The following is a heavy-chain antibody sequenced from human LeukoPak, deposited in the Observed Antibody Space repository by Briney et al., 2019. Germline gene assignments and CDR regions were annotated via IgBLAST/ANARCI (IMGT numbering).Heavy chain of an antibody. CDR3: ATYGSGSYYNNWFDP. V-gene: IGHV1-69*05. D-gene: IGHD3-10*01. CDR2: IIPIFGTA. J-gene: IGHJ5*02. CDR1: GGTFISYA. Sequence: SVKVSCKASGGTFISYAISWVRQAPGQGLEGMGGIIPIFGTANYAQKFQGRVTITTDESTSTAYMELSSLRSEDTAVYYCATYGSGSYYNNWFDPWGQGTLVTVSS.